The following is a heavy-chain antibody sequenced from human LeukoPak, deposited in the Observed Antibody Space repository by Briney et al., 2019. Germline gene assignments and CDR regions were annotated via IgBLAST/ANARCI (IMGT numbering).Heavy chain of an antibody. D-gene: IGHD1-26*01. Sequence: GGPLRLSCAASGFTVTSNYMTWVRQAPGQGLAWVSIIYSGGYTDYADSVKGRFTISRDNSKNTLYLQMHSLRAEDTAVYYCARRLEYSGSKGVFDYWGQGTLVTVSS. CDR2: IYSGGYT. CDR1: GFTVTSNY. CDR3: ARRLEYSGSKGVFDY. J-gene: IGHJ4*02. V-gene: IGHV3-66*01.